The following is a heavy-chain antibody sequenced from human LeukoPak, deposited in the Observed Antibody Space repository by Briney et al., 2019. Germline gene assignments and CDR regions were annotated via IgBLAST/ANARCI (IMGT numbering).Heavy chain of an antibody. D-gene: IGHD3-10*01. Sequence: GGSLRLSCAAPGFTFSDHYMDWVRQAPGRGLEWVGRIRNKVNSHTTEYSASVKGRFTISRDDSTNSVYLQMNSLKTEDTAVYYCVAMLRGVGYWGQGTLVTVSS. J-gene: IGHJ4*02. CDR3: VAMLRGVGY. CDR2: IRNKVNSHTT. CDR1: GFTFSDHY. V-gene: IGHV3-72*01.